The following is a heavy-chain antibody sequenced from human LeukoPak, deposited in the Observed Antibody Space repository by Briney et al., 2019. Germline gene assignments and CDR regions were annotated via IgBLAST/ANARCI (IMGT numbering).Heavy chain of an antibody. CDR2: ISGSVGST. J-gene: IGHJ5*02. CDR3: AAGDGSYGNPFDP. CDR1: RFTFRSYA. Sequence: PRGSLRHSCAAPRFTFRSYATSSVRHAPGKRLEWVSPISGSVGSTYYADSVKGRFTISRDNSKNTLYLQMSSLRAEDTAVYYGAAGDGSYGNPFDPWGQGTLVTVSS. V-gene: IGHV3-23*01. D-gene: IGHD5-18*01.